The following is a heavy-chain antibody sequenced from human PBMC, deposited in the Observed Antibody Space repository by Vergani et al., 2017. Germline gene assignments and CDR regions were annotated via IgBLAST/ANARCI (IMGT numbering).Heavy chain of an antibody. Sequence: EVQLVESGGGLVQPGRSLRLSCAASGFTFDDYATHWVRQAPGKGLEWVSGISWNSGSIGYADSVKGRFTISRDNAKNSLYLQMNSLRAEDTALYYCAKDHGYYYYYMDVWGKGP. J-gene: IGHJ6*03. V-gene: IGHV3-9*01. CDR2: ISWNSGSI. CDR3: AKDHGYYYYYMDV. CDR1: GFTFDDYA.